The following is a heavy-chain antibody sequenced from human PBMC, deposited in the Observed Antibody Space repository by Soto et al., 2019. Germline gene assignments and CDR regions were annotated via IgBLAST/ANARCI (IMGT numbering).Heavy chain of an antibody. V-gene: IGHV4-4*02. CDR2: IYHSGST. Sequence: PSETLSLTCAVSGGSINNSNWWSWVRQPPGKGLEWIGEIYHSGSTNYNPSLKSRVTISIDKSKSQFSLTLNSVIAADTAVYYCAGSFISGWFTWFDPWGQGNLVT. J-gene: IGHJ5*02. D-gene: IGHD6-19*01. CDR3: AGSFISGWFTWFDP. CDR1: GGSINNSNW.